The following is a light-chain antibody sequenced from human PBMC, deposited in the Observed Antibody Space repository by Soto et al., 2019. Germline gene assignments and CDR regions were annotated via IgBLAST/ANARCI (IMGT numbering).Light chain of an antibody. Sequence: QSVLTQPASVSGSPGQSITISCTGTSSDVGAFNYVSWYQQHPGKAPKLMIYDVSNRPSGVSNRFSGSKSGNTASLTISGLQVEDEADYYCNSYTCSTTSYIFGTGTKSPS. J-gene: IGLJ1*01. CDR2: DVS. CDR1: SSDVGAFNY. V-gene: IGLV2-14*01. CDR3: NSYTCSTTSYI.